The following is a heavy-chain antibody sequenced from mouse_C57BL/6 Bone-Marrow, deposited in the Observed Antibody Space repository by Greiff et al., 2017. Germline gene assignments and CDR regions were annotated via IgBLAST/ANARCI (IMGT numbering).Heavy chain of an antibody. Sequence: QVQLQQPGAELVMPGASVKLSCKASGYTFTSYWMHWVKQRPGQGLEWIGEIGPSDSYTNYNQKFKGKSTLTVDKSSSTAYMQLSSLTSEDSAVYYCARSPGSSYGYFDVWGTGTTVTVSS. CDR2: IGPSDSYT. CDR1: GYTFTSYW. CDR3: ARSPGSSYGYFDV. D-gene: IGHD1-1*01. V-gene: IGHV1-69*01. J-gene: IGHJ1*03.